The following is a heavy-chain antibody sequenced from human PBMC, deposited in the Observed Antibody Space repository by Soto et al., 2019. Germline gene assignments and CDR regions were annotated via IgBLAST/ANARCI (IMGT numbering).Heavy chain of an antibody. J-gene: IGHJ5*02. V-gene: IGHV4-31*03. CDR2: IYYSGST. Sequence: PSETLSLTCTVSGGSISSGGYYWSWIRQHPGKGLEWIGYIYYSGSTYYNPSLKSRVTISVDTSKNQFSLKLSSVTAADTAVYYCARGWITSSIAARPGRIERVCWFDPWGQGTQVTVSS. D-gene: IGHD6-6*01. CDR1: GGSISSGGYY. CDR3: ARGWITSSIAARPGRIERVCWFDP.